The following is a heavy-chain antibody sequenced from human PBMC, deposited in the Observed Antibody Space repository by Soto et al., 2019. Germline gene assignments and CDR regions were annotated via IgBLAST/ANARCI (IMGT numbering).Heavy chain of an antibody. CDR3: ARGPVVPAATFDY. Sequence: PSETLSLTCAVYGGSFSGYYWSWIRQPPGKGLEWIGEINHSGSTNYNPSLKSRVTISVDTSKNQFSLKLSSVTAADTAVYYCARGPVVPAATFDYWGQGTLVTVSS. D-gene: IGHD2-2*01. CDR2: INHSGST. J-gene: IGHJ4*02. CDR1: GGSFSGYY. V-gene: IGHV4-34*01.